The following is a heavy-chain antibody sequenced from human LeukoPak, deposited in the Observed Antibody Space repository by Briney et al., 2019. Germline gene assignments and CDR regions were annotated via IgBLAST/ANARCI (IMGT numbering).Heavy chain of an antibody. Sequence: GGSLRLSCAASGFTFSDYYMSWIGQAPGKGLEWVSYISSSGSTIYYADSVKGRFTISRDNAKNSLYLQMNSLRAEDTAVYYCARDNPHYYDSSGFDYWGQGTLVTVSS. CDR2: ISSSGSTI. CDR3: ARDNPHYYDSSGFDY. D-gene: IGHD3-22*01. V-gene: IGHV3-11*04. J-gene: IGHJ4*02. CDR1: GFTFSDYY.